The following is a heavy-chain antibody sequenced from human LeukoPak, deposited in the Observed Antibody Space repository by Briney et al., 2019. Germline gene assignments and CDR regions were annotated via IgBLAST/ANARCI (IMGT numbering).Heavy chain of an antibody. Sequence: QPGRSLRLSCAASGFTFSSYGMHWVRQAPGKGLEWVAVISYDGSNKYYADSVKGRFTISRDISKNTLYLQMNSLRAEGTAVYYCAKGPKQLLVRRSVWSYMDVWGKGTTVTIS. CDR2: ISYDGSNK. CDR1: GFTFSSYG. V-gene: IGHV3-30*18. J-gene: IGHJ6*03. CDR3: AKGPKQLLVRRSVWSYMDV. D-gene: IGHD5/OR15-5a*01.